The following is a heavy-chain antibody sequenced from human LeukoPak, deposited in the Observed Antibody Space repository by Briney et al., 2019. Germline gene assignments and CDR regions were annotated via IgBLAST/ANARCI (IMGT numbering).Heavy chain of an antibody. V-gene: IGHV3-33*06. CDR3: ANGPSYNQVAGGYY. D-gene: IGHD6-19*01. Sequence: GGSLRLSCAASGFTFSSYGMHWVRQAPGKGLEWVAVIWYDGSNKYYADSVKGRFTISRDNSKNTLYLQMNSLRAEDTAVYYCANGPSYNQVAGGYYWGQGTLVTVSS. J-gene: IGHJ4*02. CDR1: GFTFSSYG. CDR2: IWYDGSNK.